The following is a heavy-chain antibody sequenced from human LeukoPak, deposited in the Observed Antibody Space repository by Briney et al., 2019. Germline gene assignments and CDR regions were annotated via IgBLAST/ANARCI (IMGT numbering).Heavy chain of an antibody. CDR1: GFTFSSYA. J-gene: IGHJ3*02. Sequence: PGRSLRLSCAASGFTFSSYAMHWVRQAPGKGLEWVAVISYDGSNKYYADSVKGRFTISRDNAKNSLYPQMNSLRAEDTAVYYCARDGGSSEFGNAFDIWGQGTMVTVSS. CDR3: ARDGGSSEFGNAFDI. V-gene: IGHV3-30-3*01. D-gene: IGHD2-15*01. CDR2: ISYDGSNK.